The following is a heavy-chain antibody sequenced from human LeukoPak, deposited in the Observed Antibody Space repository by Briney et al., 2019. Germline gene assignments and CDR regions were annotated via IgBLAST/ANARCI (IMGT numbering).Heavy chain of an antibody. CDR3: ARTIGWYFDY. CDR1: GGSVSSYY. J-gene: IGHJ4*02. Sequence: SETLSLTCIVSGGSVSSYYWSWIRQPPGKGLEWIGFINHGGSTNYNPSLKSRVTMSVDTSKNQFSLKLNSVTAADTAVYYWARTIGWYFDYWGQGTLVTVSS. CDR2: INHGGST. V-gene: IGHV4-59*02. D-gene: IGHD6-19*01.